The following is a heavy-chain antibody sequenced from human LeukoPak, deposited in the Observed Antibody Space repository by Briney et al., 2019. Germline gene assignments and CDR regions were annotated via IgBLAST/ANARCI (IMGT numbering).Heavy chain of an antibody. V-gene: IGHV3-53*01. Sequence: GGSLRLSCAASGFTVSSSYMSWVRQAPGKGLEWVSVIYSGGSTYYADSVKGRFTISRDTAKNTLYLQMNSLRADDTAVYYCARISYDSSGYYDYWGQGALVTVSS. D-gene: IGHD3-22*01. J-gene: IGHJ4*02. CDR2: IYSGGST. CDR3: ARISYDSSGYYDY. CDR1: GFTVSSSY.